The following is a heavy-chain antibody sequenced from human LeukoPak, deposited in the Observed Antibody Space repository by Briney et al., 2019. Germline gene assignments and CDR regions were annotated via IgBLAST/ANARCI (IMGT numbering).Heavy chain of an antibody. V-gene: IGHV4-4*07. CDR3: ASGSIAVAGTYSYYYYGMDV. CDR1: GGSISSYY. J-gene: IGHJ6*02. CDR2: IYTSGST. D-gene: IGHD6-19*01. Sequence: SETLSLTCTVSGGSISSYYWSWIRQPAGKGLEWIGRIYTSGSTNYNPSLKSRVTMSVDTSKNQFSLKLSSVTAADMAVYYCASGSIAVAGTYSYYYYGMDVWGQGTTVTVSS.